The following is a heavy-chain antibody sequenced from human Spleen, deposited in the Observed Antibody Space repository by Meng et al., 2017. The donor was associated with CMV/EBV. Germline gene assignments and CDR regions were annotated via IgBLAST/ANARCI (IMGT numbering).Heavy chain of an antibody. J-gene: IGHJ6*02. V-gene: IGHV3-30*02. CDR3: AKDLVVVIATGYYGMDV. Sequence: GESLKISCAASGFTFSFYGMHWVRQAPGKGLEWVAFIRYDGSNKYYADSVKGRFTISRDNSKNTLYLQMSSLRAEDTAVYYCAKDLVVVIATGYYGMDVWGQGTTVTVSS. CDR1: GFTFSFYG. CDR2: IRYDGSNK. D-gene: IGHD2-21*01.